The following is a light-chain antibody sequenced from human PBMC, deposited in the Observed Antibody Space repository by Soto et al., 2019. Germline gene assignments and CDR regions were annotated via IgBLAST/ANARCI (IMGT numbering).Light chain of an antibody. J-gene: IGLJ2*01. CDR2: EGS. CDR1: SSDVGSYNL. V-gene: IGLV2-23*01. Sequence: QSALTQPASVSGSPGQSITISCTGTSSDVGSYNLVSWYQQHPGKAPKLMIYEGSKWPSGVSNRFPGSKSGNTASLTISGLQAEDEADYYCCSYAGSSTHVVFGGGTKLTVL. CDR3: CSYAGSSTHVV.